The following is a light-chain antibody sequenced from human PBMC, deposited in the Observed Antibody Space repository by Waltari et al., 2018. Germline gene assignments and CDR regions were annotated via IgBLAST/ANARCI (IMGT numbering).Light chain of an antibody. CDR3: SSQSSDDVVL. J-gene: IGLJ3*02. CDR2: DVS. CDR1: SSYVGTYHS. V-gene: IGLV2-14*03. Sequence: QSALTQPASVSGSPGQSITISCTGTSSYVGTYHSVSWYQDHPGQGPKVIIYDVSDRPSGVSARFSGSKSGNTASLTISGLQAEDEADYYCSSQSSDDVVLFGGGTKVTVL.